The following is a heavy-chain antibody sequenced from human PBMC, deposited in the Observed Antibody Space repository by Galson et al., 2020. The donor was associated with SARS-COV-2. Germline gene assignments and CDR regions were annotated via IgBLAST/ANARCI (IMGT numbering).Heavy chain of an antibody. CDR1: GFTFSNAW. D-gene: IGHD1-1*01. J-gene: IGHJ3*02. CDR3: TTDTWKTDDAFDI. Sequence: GGSLRLSCAASGFTFSNAWMSWVRQAPGKGLEWVGRIKSKTDGGTTDYAAPVKGRFTISRDDSKNTLYLQMNSLKTEDTAVYYCTTDTWKTDDAFDIWGQGTMVTVSS. V-gene: IGHV3-15*01. CDR2: IKSKTDGGTT.